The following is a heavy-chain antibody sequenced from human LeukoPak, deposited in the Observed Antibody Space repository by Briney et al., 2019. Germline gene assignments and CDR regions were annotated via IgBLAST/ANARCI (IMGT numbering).Heavy chain of an antibody. D-gene: IGHD3-22*01. CDR2: ITPNADRA. Sequence: GGSLRLPCAASGFTFGSYGMSWVRQAPGKGLEWVSFITPNADRASYADSVKGRFTISRDNPRNTLYMQMNSLRDEDTAVYYCAIMHGYYDGSGYWVQWGQGTLVTVSS. CDR3: AIMHGYYDGSGYWVQ. V-gene: IGHV3-23*01. CDR1: GFTFGSYG. J-gene: IGHJ1*01.